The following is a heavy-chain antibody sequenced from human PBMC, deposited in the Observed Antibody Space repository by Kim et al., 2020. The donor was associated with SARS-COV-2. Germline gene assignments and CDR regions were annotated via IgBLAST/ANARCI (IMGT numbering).Heavy chain of an antibody. CDR2: INTNTGNP. J-gene: IGHJ5*02. CDR3: ARGGWSSSWYGTAWDGYKWFDP. V-gene: IGHV7-4-1*02. Sequence: ASVKVSCKASGYTFTSYAMNWVRQAPGQGLEWMGWINTNTGNPTYAQGFTGRFVFSLDTSVSTAYLQISSLKAEDTAVYYCARGGWSSSWYGTAWDGYKWFDPWGQGTLVTVSS. D-gene: IGHD6-13*01. CDR1: GYTFTSYA.